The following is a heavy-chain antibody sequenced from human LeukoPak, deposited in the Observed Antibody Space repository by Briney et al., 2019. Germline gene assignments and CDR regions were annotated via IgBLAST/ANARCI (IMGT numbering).Heavy chain of an antibody. CDR3: ARDERSRYYYMDV. CDR1: GYSISSGYY. V-gene: IGHV4-38-2*02. Sequence: SETLSLTCAVSGYSISSGYYWGWIRQPPGKGLEWIGSIYHSGSTYYNPSLKSRVTISVDTSKNQFSLKLSSVTAADTAVYYCARDERSRYYYMDVWGKGTTVTVSS. J-gene: IGHJ6*03. CDR2: IYHSGST.